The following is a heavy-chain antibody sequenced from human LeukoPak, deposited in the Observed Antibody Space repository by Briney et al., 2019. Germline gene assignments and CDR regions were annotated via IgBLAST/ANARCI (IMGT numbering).Heavy chain of an antibody. Sequence: SETLSLTCTVSGGSISSYYWNWIRQPPGKGLEWIGSIYYSGSTYYNPSLKSRVTISVDTSKNQFSLKLSSVTAADTAVYYCARGRYFDWFSYDAFDIWGQGTMVTVSS. CDR3: ARGRYFDWFSYDAFDI. J-gene: IGHJ3*02. D-gene: IGHD3-9*01. CDR1: GGSISSYY. V-gene: IGHV4-39*07. CDR2: IYYSGST.